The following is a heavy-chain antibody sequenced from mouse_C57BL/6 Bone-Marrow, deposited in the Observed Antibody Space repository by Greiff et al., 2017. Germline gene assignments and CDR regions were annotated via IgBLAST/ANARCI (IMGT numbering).Heavy chain of an antibody. J-gene: IGHJ3*01. D-gene: IGHD2-1*01. CDR2: ISSGGSYT. Sequence: EVNLVESGGDLVKPGGSLKLSCAASGFTFSSYGMSWVRQTPDKRLEWVATISSGGSYTYYPDSVKGRFTISRDHAKNTQYLQMSSLKSEDTAMYYGARRGGNYGAWFAYWGQGTLVTVSA. V-gene: IGHV5-6*02. CDR3: ARRGGNYGAWFAY. CDR1: GFTFSSYG.